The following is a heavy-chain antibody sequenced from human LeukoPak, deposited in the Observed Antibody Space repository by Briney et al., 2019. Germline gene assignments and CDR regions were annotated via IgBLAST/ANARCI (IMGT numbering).Heavy chain of an antibody. CDR1: GDSVSSNSVA. Sequence: SQTLSLTCAISGDSVSSNSVAWNWIRQSPSRGLEWLGRTYYRSKWYNDYAVSVKSRITINADTSKNQFSLQLNSVTPEDTAVYYCARANTAMVTPFDLWGRGTLVTVSS. CDR2: TYYRSKWYN. CDR3: ARANTAMVTPFDL. D-gene: IGHD5-18*01. V-gene: IGHV6-1*01. J-gene: IGHJ2*01.